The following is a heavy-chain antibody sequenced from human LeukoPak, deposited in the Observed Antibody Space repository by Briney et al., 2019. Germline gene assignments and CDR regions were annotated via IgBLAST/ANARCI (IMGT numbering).Heavy chain of an antibody. D-gene: IGHD3-9*01. CDR2: IRFDGSISGD. J-gene: IGHJ4*02. CDR1: GFRFNDYG. CDR3: ARDRDLLTGNYYGY. V-gene: IGHV3-30*02. Sequence: PGGSLRLSCAASGFRFNDYGMHWIRQAPGKGLEWVAFIRFDGSISGDYYGKSVKGRVTISRDNSKNTLYLQMNSLRAEDTAVYYCARDRDLLTGNYYGYWGQGTLVTVSS.